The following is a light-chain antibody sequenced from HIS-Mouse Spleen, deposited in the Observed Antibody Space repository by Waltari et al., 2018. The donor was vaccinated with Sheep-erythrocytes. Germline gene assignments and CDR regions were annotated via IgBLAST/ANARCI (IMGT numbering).Light chain of an antibody. J-gene: IGLJ3*02. CDR3: CSYAGSSTPWV. V-gene: IGLV2-23*01. CDR2: EGS. Sequence: QSALTQPASVSGSPGQSITISCPGTSSDFGSYNLVSWYQQHPGKAPKLMIYEGSKRPSGVSNRFSGSKSGNTASLTISGLQAEDEADYYCCSYAGSSTPWVFGGGTKLTVL. CDR1: SSDFGSYNL.